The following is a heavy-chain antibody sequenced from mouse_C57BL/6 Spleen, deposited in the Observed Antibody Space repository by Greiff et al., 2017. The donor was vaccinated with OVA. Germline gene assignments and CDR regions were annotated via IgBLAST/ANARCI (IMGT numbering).Heavy chain of an antibody. J-gene: IGHJ4*01. CDR2: ISSGSSTI. V-gene: IGHV5-17*01. Sequence: EVKVVESGGGLVKPGGCLKLSCAASGFTFSDYGMHWVRQAPEKGLEWVAYISSGSSTIYYADTVKGRFTISRDNAKNTLFLQMTSLRSEDTAMYYCARGPGGRAMDYWGQGTSVTVSS. CDR3: ARGPGGRAMDY. CDR1: GFTFSDYG.